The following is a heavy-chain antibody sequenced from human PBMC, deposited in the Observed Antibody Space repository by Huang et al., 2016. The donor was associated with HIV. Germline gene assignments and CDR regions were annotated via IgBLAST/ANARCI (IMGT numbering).Heavy chain of an antibody. J-gene: IGHJ2*01. Sequence: QVQLVQSAAEVKKPGSSVKVSCEASGGTFSGYAISWVRQAPGQGLEWMGGTIPFFGTTNYTQKFQGRVTITADESSSTAYMELRSLRSEDTAVYYCARASGRIQLPGGYFDLWGRGTLVTVSS. CDR3: ARASGRIQLPGGYFDL. CDR2: TIPFFGTT. D-gene: IGHD1-1*01. V-gene: IGHV1-69*01. CDR1: GGTFSGYA.